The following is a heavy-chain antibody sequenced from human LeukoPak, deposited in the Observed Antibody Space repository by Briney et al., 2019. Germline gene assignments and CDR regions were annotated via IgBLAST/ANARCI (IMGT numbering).Heavy chain of an antibody. CDR1: GGTFSSYA. CDR3: AREPHYYDSSGYYRGRNFDAFDI. D-gene: IGHD3-22*01. J-gene: IGHJ3*02. V-gene: IGHV1-69*06. Sequence: GASVKVSCKASGGTFSSYAISWVRQAPGQGLEWMGGVIPIFGTANYAQKFQGRVTITADKSTSTAYMELSSLRSEDTAVYYCAREPHYYDSSGYYRGRNFDAFDIWGQGTMVTVSS. CDR2: VIPIFGTA.